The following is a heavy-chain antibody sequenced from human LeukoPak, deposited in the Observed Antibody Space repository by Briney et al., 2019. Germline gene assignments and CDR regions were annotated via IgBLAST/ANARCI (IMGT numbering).Heavy chain of an antibody. CDR2: ISAYNGNT. J-gene: IGHJ6*02. V-gene: IGHV1-18*04. D-gene: IGHD3-10*01. CDR1: GYTFTSYY. CDR3: ARSPPYYYGSGSHMDV. Sequence: GASVKVSCKASGYTFTSYYMHWVRQAPGQGLEWMGWISAYNGNTNYAQKLQGRVTMTTDTSTSTAYMELRSLRSDDTAVYYCARSPPYYYGSGSHMDVWGQGTTVTVSS.